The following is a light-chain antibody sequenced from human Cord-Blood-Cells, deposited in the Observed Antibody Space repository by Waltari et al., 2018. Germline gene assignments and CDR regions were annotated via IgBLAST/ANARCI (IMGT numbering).Light chain of an antibody. V-gene: IGLV2-11*01. Sequence: QSALTQPRSVSGSPGQSVTISCTGTSSDVGGYNYVSWYQQHPGKAPTRLIYDVSKRPSGGPDRFAGSKSGNAASLTISGLQADDEADYYCCSYAGSYAGVFGGGTKLTVL. J-gene: IGLJ3*02. CDR2: DVS. CDR3: CSYAGSYAGV. CDR1: SSDVGGYNY.